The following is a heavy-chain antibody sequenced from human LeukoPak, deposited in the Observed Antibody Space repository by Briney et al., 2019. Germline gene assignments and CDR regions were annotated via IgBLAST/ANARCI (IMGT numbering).Heavy chain of an antibody. CDR1: GGSISSSSYY. V-gene: IGHV4-39*07. CDR2: IYYSGST. Sequence: PSETLSLTCTVSGGSISSSSYYWGWIRQPPGKGLEWIGSIYYSGSTYYNPSLRSRVTISVDTSKNQFSLKLSSVTAADTAVYYCARSSEGRYYYDSSGFSYYYYYMDVWGKGTTVTISS. J-gene: IGHJ6*03. CDR3: ARSSEGRYYYDSSGFSYYYYYMDV. D-gene: IGHD3-22*01.